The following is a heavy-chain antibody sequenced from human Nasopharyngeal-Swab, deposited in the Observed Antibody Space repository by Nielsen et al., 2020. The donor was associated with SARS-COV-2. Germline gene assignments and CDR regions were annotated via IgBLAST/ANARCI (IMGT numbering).Heavy chain of an antibody. CDR3: AKEGGGGNYLYYYYYGMDV. J-gene: IGHJ6*02. CDR2: ISGNGGTT. D-gene: IGHD1-26*01. Sequence: WIRQPPGKGLEWVSVISGNGGTTYCADSVKGRFTISRDNSQNTLFLQMNSLRAEDTAVYYCAKEGGGGNYLYYYYYGMDVWGQGTTVTVSS. V-gene: IGHV3-23*01.